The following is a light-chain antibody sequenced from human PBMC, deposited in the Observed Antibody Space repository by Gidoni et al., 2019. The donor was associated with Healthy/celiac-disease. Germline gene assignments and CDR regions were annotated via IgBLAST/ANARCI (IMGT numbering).Light chain of an antibody. CDR3: QQSYSTPQS. V-gene: IGKV1-39*01. Sequence: DIQMTQSPSSLSASVGDRVTITCRASQSSSSSLNWYQQKPGKAPKLLIYAASSLQSGVPSRFSGSGSGTDFTLTISSLQPEDFATYYCQQSYSTPQSFGQGTKLEIK. CDR1: QSSSSS. CDR2: AAS. J-gene: IGKJ2*01.